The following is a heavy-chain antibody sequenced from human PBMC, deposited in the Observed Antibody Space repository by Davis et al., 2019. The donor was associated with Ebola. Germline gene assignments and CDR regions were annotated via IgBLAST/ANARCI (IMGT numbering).Heavy chain of an antibody. V-gene: IGHV3-23*01. CDR1: GFTFSNAW. CDR3: TRDRYNWNYY. Sequence: PGGSLRLSCAAPGFTFSNAWMSWVRQAPGKGLEWVSAISGSGGSTYYADSVKGRFTISRDNAKNSLYLQMNSLRAEDTAVYYCTRDRYNWNYYWGQGTMVTVSS. J-gene: IGHJ4*03. CDR2: ISGSGGST. D-gene: IGHD1-7*01.